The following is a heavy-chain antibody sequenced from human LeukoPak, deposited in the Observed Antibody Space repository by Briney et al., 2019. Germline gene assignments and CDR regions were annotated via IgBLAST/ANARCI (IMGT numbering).Heavy chain of an antibody. Sequence: PGGSLRLSCVASAFTFSRFAMRWVRQAPGGGLEWISSVSGTGDKTHYTDSVKGRFTISRDNSKNTLYLHMSALRAADTAVYYCAKPSIPARPFLTYLYYYLDVWGEGTTVIVSS. CDR2: VSGTGDKT. J-gene: IGHJ6*03. V-gene: IGHV3-23*01. CDR3: AKPSIPARPFLTYLYYYLDV. D-gene: IGHD6-6*01. CDR1: AFTFSRFA.